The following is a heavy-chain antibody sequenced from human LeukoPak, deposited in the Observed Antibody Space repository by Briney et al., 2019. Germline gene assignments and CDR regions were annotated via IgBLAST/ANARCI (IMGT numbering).Heavy chain of an antibody. J-gene: IGHJ4*02. CDR1: GYSFTSYW. V-gene: IGHV5-10-1*01. Sequence: GESLKISCKGSGYSFTSYWISWVRQMPGKGLEWMGRIDLSDSYTNYSPSFQGHVTISADKSISTAYLQWSSLKASDTAMCYCARGGFYCSGGSCYLTTIYYFDYWGQGTLVTVSS. CDR3: ARGGFYCSGGSCYLTTIYYFDY. D-gene: IGHD2-15*01. CDR2: IDLSDSYT.